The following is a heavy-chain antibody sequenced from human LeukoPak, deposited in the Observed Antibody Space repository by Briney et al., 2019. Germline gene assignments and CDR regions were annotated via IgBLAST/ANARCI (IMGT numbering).Heavy chain of an antibody. CDR1: GGSISSSSYY. CDR2: IYYSGST. D-gene: IGHD4-23*01. CDR3: ARQTPTTVVTPGDH. V-gene: IGHV4-39*01. Sequence: SETLSLTCTVSGGSISSSSYYWGWIRQPPGKGLEWIGSIYYSGSTYYNPSLKSRVTISVDTSKNQFSLKLSSVTAADTAVYYCARQTPTTVVTPGDHWGQGTLVTVSS. J-gene: IGHJ4*02.